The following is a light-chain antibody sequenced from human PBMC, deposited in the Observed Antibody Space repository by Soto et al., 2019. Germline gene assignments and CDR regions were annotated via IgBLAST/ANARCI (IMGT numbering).Light chain of an antibody. J-gene: IGKJ4*01. V-gene: IGKV2-30*01. Sequence: DVVMTQSPVSLSVTLGQPASISCRSSQSLVYGDGNTYLNWFHQRPGQSPRRLIYKVSRRDSGVTDRFSGSGSGTDFTLKISRVEAADVGVYYCLQGTHPRLTFGGGTKVEIK. CDR2: KVS. CDR1: QSLVYGDGNTY. CDR3: LQGTHPRLT.